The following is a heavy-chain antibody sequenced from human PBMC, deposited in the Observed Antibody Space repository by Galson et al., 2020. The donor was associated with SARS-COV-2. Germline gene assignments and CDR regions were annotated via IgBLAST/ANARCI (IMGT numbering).Heavy chain of an antibody. CDR2: IVPIFGTS. D-gene: IGHD6-19*01. CDR3: ARGIEVAVPAPLYDDMYV. J-gene: IGHJ6*03. CDR1: AFIFNTYA. Sequence: PGASVQVSCKASAFIFNTYAFTCVRQAPGQGLEWMGGIVPIFGTSNPAQRFQDRVTLTADESTSTVYMELDSLSSDDTAVYDCARGIEVAVPAPLYDDMYVWGQGTTVTVSS. V-gene: IGHV1-69*13.